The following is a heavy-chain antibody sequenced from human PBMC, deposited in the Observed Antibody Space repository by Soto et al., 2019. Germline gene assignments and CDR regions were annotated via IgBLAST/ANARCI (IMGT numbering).Heavy chain of an antibody. CDR2: IYPGDHET. J-gene: IGHJ4*02. CDR1: GYTFSNFW. Sequence: GESLKISCQCSGYTFSNFWIGWVRQLPGQGLEWMGIIYPGDHETRYSPSFLGKVTISAETSINTAYLQWSSLEASDSAFYFCARSPRSSPYFDFWCQRALFTVSS. D-gene: IGHD6-13*01. V-gene: IGHV5-51*01. CDR3: ARSPRSSPYFDF.